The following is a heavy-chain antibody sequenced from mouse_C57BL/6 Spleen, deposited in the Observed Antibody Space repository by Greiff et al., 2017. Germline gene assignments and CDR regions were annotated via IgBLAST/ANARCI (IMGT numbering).Heavy chain of an antibody. J-gene: IGHJ3*01. D-gene: IGHD2-4*01. V-gene: IGHV1-81*01. Sequence: KQSGAELARPGASVKLSCKASGYTFTSYGISWVKQRTGQGLEWIGEIYPRSGNTYYNEKFKGKATLTADKSSSTAYMELRSLTSEDSAVYFCARSGSYYDYEGTWFAYWGQGTLVTVSA. CDR1: GYTFTSYG. CDR2: IYPRSGNT. CDR3: ARSGSYYDYEGTWFAY.